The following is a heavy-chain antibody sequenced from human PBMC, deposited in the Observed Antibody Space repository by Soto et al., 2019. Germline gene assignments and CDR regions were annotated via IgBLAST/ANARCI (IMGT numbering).Heavy chain of an antibody. J-gene: IGHJ5*02. CDR3: ARGSSGWYGPLGS. CDR1: GGSVSDLY. V-gene: IGHV4-59*02. CDR2: IHYRGST. D-gene: IGHD6-19*01. Sequence: QVQLQESGPGLLKPSETLSLTCTVSGGSVSDLYWSWVRRPPGKGLEWIGYIHYRGSTEYNPSLKSRATISLGTSKNHFSLTMTSVTAADTAVYYCARGSSGWYGPLGSWGQGTLVTVSS.